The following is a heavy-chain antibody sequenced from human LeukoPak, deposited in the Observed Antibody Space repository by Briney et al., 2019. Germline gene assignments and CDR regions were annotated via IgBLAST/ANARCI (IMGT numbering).Heavy chain of an antibody. Sequence: ETLSLTCTVSGGSISSYYWSWIRQPPGKGLEWLGRIRSKTDGETIDYAAPVKGRFTISRDDSETTLYLQMNSLKPEDTGVYYCTTNTVTKDGLDVWGQGTTVTVSS. D-gene: IGHD4-17*01. CDR3: TTNTVTKDGLDV. CDR2: IRSKTDGETI. V-gene: IGHV3-15*07. J-gene: IGHJ6*02. CDR1: GGSISSYY.